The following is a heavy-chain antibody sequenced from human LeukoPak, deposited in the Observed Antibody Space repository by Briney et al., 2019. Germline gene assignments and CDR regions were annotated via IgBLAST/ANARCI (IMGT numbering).Heavy chain of an antibody. D-gene: IGHD3-16*01. J-gene: IGHJ5*02. CDR2: MSSSSSTI. CDR3: ASGETDYIWGTSLFWFDP. CDR1: GFTFSSYS. Sequence: GGSLRLSCAASGFTFSSYSMNWVRQAPGKGLEWVSYMSSSSSTIYYADSVKGRFTIYRDNAKNSLYLQMNSLRDEDTAVYYCASGETDYIWGTSLFWFDPWGQGTLATVSS. V-gene: IGHV3-48*02.